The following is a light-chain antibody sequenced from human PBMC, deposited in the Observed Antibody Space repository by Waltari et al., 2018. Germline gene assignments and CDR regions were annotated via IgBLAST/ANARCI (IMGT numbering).Light chain of an antibody. CDR1: QSISSY. CDR3: QQTSSTPPYT. V-gene: IGKV1-39*01. CDR2: VES. Sequence: DIQMTHSPSSLSASVGDRVTITCRASQSISSYLNWYQQKPGKAPKLLIYVESSLQSGVPSRFSGSGSGTDFTLTISSLQSEDFATYYCQQTSSTPPYTFGQGTKLEIK. J-gene: IGKJ2*01.